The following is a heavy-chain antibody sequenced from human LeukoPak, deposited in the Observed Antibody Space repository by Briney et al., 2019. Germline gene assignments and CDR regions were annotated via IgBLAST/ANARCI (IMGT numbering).Heavy chain of an antibody. J-gene: IGHJ4*02. Sequence: GGSLRLSCAASGFTFSSYNMNWARQAPGKGLEWVSYISSSSSTIYYADSVKGRFTISRDNAKNTLYLQMNSLRAEDTAVYYCARDQGWGRIDYWGQGTLVTVSS. CDR3: ARDQGWGRIDY. CDR1: GFTFSSYN. CDR2: ISSSSSTI. V-gene: IGHV3-48*04. D-gene: IGHD2-15*01.